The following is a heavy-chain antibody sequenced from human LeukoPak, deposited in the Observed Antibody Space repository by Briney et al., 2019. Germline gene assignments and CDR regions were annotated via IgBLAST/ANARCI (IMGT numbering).Heavy chain of an antibody. CDR2: ISAYNGNT. CDR1: GCTFTSHG. CDR3: ARECSSTSCYVLRAFDI. J-gene: IGHJ3*02. D-gene: IGHD2-2*01. V-gene: IGHV1-18*04. Sequence: ASVKVSCKASGCTFTSHGISWVRQAPGQGLEWMGWISAYNGNTNYAQKLQGRVTMTTDTSTSTAYVELRSLRSDDTAVYYCARECSSTSCYVLRAFDIWGQGTMVTVSS.